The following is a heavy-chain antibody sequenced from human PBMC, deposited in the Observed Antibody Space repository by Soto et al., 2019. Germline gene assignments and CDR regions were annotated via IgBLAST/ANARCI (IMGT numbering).Heavy chain of an antibody. J-gene: IGHJ5*02. CDR2: IYYSGST. Sequence: SETLSLTCTVSGGSISSGDYYWSWIRQPPGKGLEWIGYIYYSGSTYYNPSLKSRVTISVDTSKNQFSLKLSSVTAADTAVYYWARGKPVPADRSWFDPWGQGTLVTVSS. CDR1: GGSISSGDYY. V-gene: IGHV4-30-4*01. CDR3: ARGKPVPADRSWFDP. D-gene: IGHD2-2*01.